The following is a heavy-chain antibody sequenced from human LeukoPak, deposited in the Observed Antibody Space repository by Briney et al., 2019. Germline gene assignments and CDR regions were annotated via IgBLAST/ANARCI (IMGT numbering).Heavy chain of an antibody. CDR3: AKDRAIQLVPYYLVPDI. D-gene: IGHD5-18*01. CDR2: LSGGGGST. V-gene: IGHV3-23*01. J-gene: IGHJ3*02. CDR1: GFTFSSYA. Sequence: PGGSLRLSCAASGFTFSSYAMSWVRQAPGKGLQWVSTLSGGGGSTYYADSVKGRFTISRDNSKNTLYLQTNSLRAEDTAVYYCAKDRAIQLVPYYLVPDIWGQGTMVTVSS.